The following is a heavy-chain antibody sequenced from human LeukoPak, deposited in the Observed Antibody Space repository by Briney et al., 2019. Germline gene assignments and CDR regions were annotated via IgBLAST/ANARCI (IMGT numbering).Heavy chain of an antibody. D-gene: IGHD5/OR15-5a*01. CDR2: IYTSGST. V-gene: IGHV4-4*07. J-gene: IGHJ4*02. Sequence: PSETLSLTCTVSGGSISNFYWSWIRQPAGKGLEWIGRIYTSGSTNYNPSLKRRVTMSLDTSTNHFSLKLGSVTAADTAMYYCARDGGGLRNNFDYWGQGTLVTVSS. CDR1: GGSISNFY. CDR3: ARDGGGLRNNFDY.